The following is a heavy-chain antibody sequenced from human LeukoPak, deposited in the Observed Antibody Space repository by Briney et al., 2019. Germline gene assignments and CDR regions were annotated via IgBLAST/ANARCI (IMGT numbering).Heavy chain of an antibody. CDR2: ISAYNGNT. D-gene: IGHD2-15*01. J-gene: IGHJ6*02. CDR1: GYTFTSYG. CDR3: ARALLQPLYYYYSMDV. Sequence: ASVKVSCKASGYTFTSYGISWVRQAPGQGLEWMGWISAYNGNTNYAQKLQGRVTMTTDTSTSTAYMELRSLRSDDTAVYYCARALLQPLYYYYSMDVWAKGPRSPSP. V-gene: IGHV1-18*01.